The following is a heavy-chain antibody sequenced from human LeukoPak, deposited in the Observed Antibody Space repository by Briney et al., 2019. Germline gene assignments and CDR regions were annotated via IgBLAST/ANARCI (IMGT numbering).Heavy chain of an antibody. CDR2: ISSSGSTT. V-gene: IGHV3-48*03. Sequence: PGGSLRLSCAASGFTFSNYEMNWVRRAPGKGLEWVSYISSSGSTTYYADSVKGRFTISRDNAKNSLYLQMNSLRAEDTAVYYCARAQAVADVGGSWGQGTLVTVSS. D-gene: IGHD6-19*01. CDR3: ARAQAVADVGGS. J-gene: IGHJ4*02. CDR1: GFTFSNYE.